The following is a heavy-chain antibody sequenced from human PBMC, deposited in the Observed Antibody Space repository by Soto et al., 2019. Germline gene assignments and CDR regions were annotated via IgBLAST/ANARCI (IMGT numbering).Heavy chain of an antibody. CDR1: GFTFSSYE. Sequence: GGSLRLSCATSGFTFSSYEMNWVRQAPGKGLEWVSAISGSGGSTYYADSVKGRFTISRDDSKNTLYLQMNSLRAEDTAVYYCAKIRGSYYLDAFDIWGQGTMVTVSS. CDR2: ISGSGGST. D-gene: IGHD1-26*01. CDR3: AKIRGSYYLDAFDI. V-gene: IGHV3-23*01. J-gene: IGHJ3*02.